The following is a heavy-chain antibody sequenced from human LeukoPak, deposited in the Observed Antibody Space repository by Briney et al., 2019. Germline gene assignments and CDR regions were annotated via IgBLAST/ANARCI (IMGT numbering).Heavy chain of an antibody. Sequence: GESLKISCKGSGYSFTSYWIGWVRQMPGKGLEWMGIIYPGDSDTRHSPSFQGQVTISADKSISTAYLQWSSLKASDTAMYYCARQRYSSGWYGYMDVWGKGTTVTVSS. V-gene: IGHV5-51*01. CDR3: ARQRYSSGWYGYMDV. J-gene: IGHJ6*03. CDR2: IYPGDSDT. CDR1: GYSFTSYW. D-gene: IGHD6-19*01.